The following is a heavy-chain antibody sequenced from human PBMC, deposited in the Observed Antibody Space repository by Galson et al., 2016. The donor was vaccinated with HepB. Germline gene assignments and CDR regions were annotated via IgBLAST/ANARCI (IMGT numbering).Heavy chain of an antibody. V-gene: IGHV3-23*01. CDR3: AKVGWREYDGY. CDR1: GFTFSMYG. J-gene: IGHJ4*02. D-gene: IGHD3-10*01. CDR2: ISGSRGNT. Sequence: SLRLSCAASGFTFSMYGMSWVRQAPGKGLEWVSSISGSRGNTYYADFVKGRFTISRDNSKNTVYLQMSSLRVDDTAVYHCAKVGWREYDGYWGQGALVTVSS.